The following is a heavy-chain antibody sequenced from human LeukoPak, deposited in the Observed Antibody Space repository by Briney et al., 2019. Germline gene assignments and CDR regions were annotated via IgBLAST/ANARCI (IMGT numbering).Heavy chain of an antibody. CDR1: GYTFTGYY. CDR3: ARDRDGDVTPFGY. J-gene: IGHJ4*02. D-gene: IGHD4-17*01. V-gene: IGHV1-2*02. CDR2: INPNSGGT. Sequence: ASVKVSCKASGYTFTGYYMHWVRQAPGQGLEWMGWINPNSGGTNYAQKFQGRVTMTRDTSISTAYMELSRLRSDDTAVYYCARDRDGDVTPFGYWGQGTLVTVSS.